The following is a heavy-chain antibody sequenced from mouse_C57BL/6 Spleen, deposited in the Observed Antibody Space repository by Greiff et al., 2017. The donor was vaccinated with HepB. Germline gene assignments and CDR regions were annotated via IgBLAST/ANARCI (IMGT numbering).Heavy chain of an antibody. CDR1: GFSFTSYG. J-gene: IGHJ3*01. D-gene: IGHD1-1*01. V-gene: IGHV2-5*01. Sequence: QVQLQQSGPGLVQPSQSLSITCTVSGFSFTSYGVHWVRQSPGKGLEWLGVIWRGGSTDYNAAFMSRLSITKDNSKSQVFFKMNSLQADDTAIYYCAKGYYGSSHWFAYWGQGTLVTVSA. CDR2: IWRGGST. CDR3: AKGYYGSSHWFAY.